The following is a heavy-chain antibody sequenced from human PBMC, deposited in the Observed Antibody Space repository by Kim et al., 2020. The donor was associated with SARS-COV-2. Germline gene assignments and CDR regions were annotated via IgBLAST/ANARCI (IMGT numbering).Heavy chain of an antibody. Sequence: SVKVSCKASGGTFSSYGISWVRQAPGQGLEWMGGIIPIFGTAHYAQKLQGRVTMTADASTSTAYMELSSLRSEDTAVYYCARDYKAYDQFWGSGTLVTV. CDR2: IIPIFGTA. J-gene: IGHJ1*01. V-gene: IGHV1-69*13. D-gene: IGHD5-12*01. CDR3: ARDYKAYDQF. CDR1: GGTFSSYG.